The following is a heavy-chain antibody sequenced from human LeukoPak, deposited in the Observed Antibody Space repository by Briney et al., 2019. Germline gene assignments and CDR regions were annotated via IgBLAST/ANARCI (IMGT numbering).Heavy chain of an antibody. CDR2: ITPIFGTA. D-gene: IGHD2-8*01. J-gene: IGHJ5*02. CDR3: ANTPYCTNGVCYLHWFDP. Sequence: GASVKVSCKASGGTFSSYAISWVRQAPGQGLEWMGRITPIFGTANYAQKFQGRVTITTDESTSTAYMELSSLRSEDTAVYYCANTPYCTNGVCYLHWFDPWGQGTLVTVSS. V-gene: IGHV1-69*05. CDR1: GGTFSSYA.